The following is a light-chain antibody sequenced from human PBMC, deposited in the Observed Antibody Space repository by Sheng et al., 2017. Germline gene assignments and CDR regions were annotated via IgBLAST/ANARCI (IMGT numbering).Light chain of an antibody. CDR2: DAS. CDR3: QQYYSFPPYT. CDR1: QSISNY. J-gene: IGKJ2*01. V-gene: IGKV3-11*01. Sequence: EIVLTQSPATLSLSPGERATLSCRASQSISNYLAWYQQKPGQAPRLLIYDASNRATGIPARFSGSGSGTDFALTISWLQSEDFATYYCQQYYSFPPYTFGQGTKLEI.